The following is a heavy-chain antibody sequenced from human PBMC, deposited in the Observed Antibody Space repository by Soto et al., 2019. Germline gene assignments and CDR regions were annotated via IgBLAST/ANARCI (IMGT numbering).Heavy chain of an antibody. J-gene: IGHJ6*02. D-gene: IGHD3-10*01. V-gene: IGHV1-2*02. CDR3: AGNLHYYYGRGSGNGHGV. Sequence: QVRLVQSGAEVKEPGDSVRVSCEASGYTFTAYHIHWVRQAPGQGLEWMGWINPKFGDTGYAQDFPGRVSMTSAMSISKVYMELSRLTSDDTAIYYCAGNLHYYYGRGSGNGHGVWGQGTTVTVFS. CDR1: GYTFTAYH. CDR2: INPKFGDT.